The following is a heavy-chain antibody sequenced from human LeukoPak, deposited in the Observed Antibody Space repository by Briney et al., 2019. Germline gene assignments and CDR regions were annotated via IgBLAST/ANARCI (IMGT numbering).Heavy chain of an antibody. D-gene: IGHD1-26*01. CDR2: IKQDGSEK. V-gene: IGHV3-7*01. Sequence: GGSLRLSCAASGFTFSSYWMSWVRQAPGKGLERVANIKQDGSEKYYVDSVKGRFTIFRDNAKNSLYLQMDSLRAEDTAVYYCARDKIVGATNFDYWGQGTLVTVSS. CDR1: GFTFSSYW. J-gene: IGHJ4*02. CDR3: ARDKIVGATNFDY.